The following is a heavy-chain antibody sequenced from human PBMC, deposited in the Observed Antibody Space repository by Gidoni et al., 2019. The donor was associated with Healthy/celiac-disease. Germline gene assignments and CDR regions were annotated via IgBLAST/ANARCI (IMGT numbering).Heavy chain of an antibody. D-gene: IGHD6-6*01. J-gene: IGHJ5*02. CDR1: GGSFSGYY. Sequence: QVQLQQWGAGLLKPSETLSLPCAVYGGSFSGYYWSWIRKPPGKGLEWIGEINHSGSTNYNPSLKSRVTISVDTSKNQFSLKLSSVTAADTAVYYCARGLARYSSSRNWFDPWGQGTLVTVSS. CDR2: INHSGST. V-gene: IGHV4-34*01. CDR3: ARGLARYSSSRNWFDP.